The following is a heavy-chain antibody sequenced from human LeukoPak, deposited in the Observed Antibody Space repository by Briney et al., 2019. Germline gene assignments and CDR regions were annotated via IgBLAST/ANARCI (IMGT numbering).Heavy chain of an antibody. CDR3: ARALGYCSGGSCTRGYNWFDP. J-gene: IGHJ5*02. Sequence: SQTLSLTCTVSGGSISSGGYYWSWIRQHPGKGLEWIGYIYYSGSTYYNPSLKSRVTISVDTSKNQFSLKLSSVTAADTAVYYCARALGYCSGGSCTRGYNWFDPWGQGTLVTVPS. CDR1: GGSISSGGYY. D-gene: IGHD2-15*01. V-gene: IGHV4-31*03. CDR2: IYYSGST.